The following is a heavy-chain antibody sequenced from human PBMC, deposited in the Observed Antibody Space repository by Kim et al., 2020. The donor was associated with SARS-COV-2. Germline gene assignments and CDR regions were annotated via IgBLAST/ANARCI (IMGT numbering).Heavy chain of an antibody. J-gene: IGHJ3*02. Sequence: SVKVSCKASGGTFSSYAISWVRQAPGQGLEWMGGIIPIFGTANYAQKFQGRVTITADESTSTAYMELSSLRSEDTAVYYCARVPAYCSGGSCRSHAFDIWGQGTMVTVSS. CDR2: IIPIFGTA. CDR1: GGTFSSYA. D-gene: IGHD2-15*01. CDR3: ARVPAYCSGGSCRSHAFDI. V-gene: IGHV1-69*13.